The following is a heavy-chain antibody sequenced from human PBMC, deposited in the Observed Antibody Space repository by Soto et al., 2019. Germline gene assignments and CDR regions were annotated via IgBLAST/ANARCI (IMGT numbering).Heavy chain of an antibody. J-gene: IGHJ4*02. CDR3: AREEYDILTGLGRNFDY. D-gene: IGHD3-9*01. CDR2: ISSSSTI. CDR1: GFTFSSYS. Sequence: EVQLVESGGGLVQPGGSLRLSCAASGFTFSSYSMNWVRQAPGKGLEWVSYISSSSTIYYADSVKGRFTISRDNAKNSLYLQMNSLRAEDTAVYYCAREEYDILTGLGRNFDYWGQGTLVTVSS. V-gene: IGHV3-48*01.